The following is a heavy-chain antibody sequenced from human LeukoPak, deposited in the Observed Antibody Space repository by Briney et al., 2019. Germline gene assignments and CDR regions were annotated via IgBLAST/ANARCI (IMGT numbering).Heavy chain of an antibody. CDR3: ARGRFGNPLQLQPRRPFDM. V-gene: IGHV4-34*01. D-gene: IGHD1-1*01. CDR2: INRSGTT. CDR1: GGIFNGYY. J-gene: IGHJ3*02. Sequence: SETLSLTCAVYGGIFNGYYWSWIRQPPGKGLEWIGEINRSGTTNYNPTLKSRVTISEDTSKSQVSLKLTSVTAADTAVFYCARGRFGNPLQLQPRRPFDMWGQGTVVTISS.